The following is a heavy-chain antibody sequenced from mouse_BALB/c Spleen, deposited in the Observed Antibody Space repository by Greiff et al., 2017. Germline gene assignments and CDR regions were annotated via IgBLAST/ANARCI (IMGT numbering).Heavy chain of an antibody. D-gene: IGHD2-4*01. CDR3: ARGGGYDYDVFDY. CDR1: GFTFSSYA. CDR2: ISSGGST. V-gene: IGHV5-6-5*01. Sequence: EVKLMESGGGLVKPGGSLKLSCAASGFTFSSYAMSWVRQTPEKRLEWVASISSGGSTYYPDSVKGRFTISRDNARNILYLQMSSLRSEDTAMYYCARGGGYDYDVFDYWGQGTTLTVSS. J-gene: IGHJ2*01.